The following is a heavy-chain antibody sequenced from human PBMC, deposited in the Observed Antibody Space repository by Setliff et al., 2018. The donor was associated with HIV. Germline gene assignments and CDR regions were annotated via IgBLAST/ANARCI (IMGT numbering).Heavy chain of an antibody. CDR3: ARETVGTMRAFDV. J-gene: IGHJ3*01. CDR1: GGSVSSDF. D-gene: IGHD1-26*01. CDR2: MYSTGTT. V-gene: IGHV4-4*07. Sequence: SETLSLTCDVYGGSVSSDFWSWIRQPAGKGLEWLGRMYSTGTTNYNPSLKSRLTMSIDTSRNQFSLELNSVTAADTATYYCARETVGTMRAFDVWGLGTMVTVSS.